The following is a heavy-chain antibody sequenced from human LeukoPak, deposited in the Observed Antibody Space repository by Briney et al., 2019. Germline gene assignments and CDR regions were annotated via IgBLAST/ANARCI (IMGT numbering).Heavy chain of an antibody. CDR1: GFTFSSYA. Sequence: GRSLRLSCAASGFTFSSYAMHWVRQAPGKGLGWVAVISYDGSSKYYAESVKGRFTISRDNSKNTLYLQMNSLRAEDTAVYYCARVSTVTTFYYYYGMDVWGQGTTVTVSS. V-gene: IGHV3-30-3*01. D-gene: IGHD4-17*01. CDR3: ARVSTVTTFYYYYGMDV. J-gene: IGHJ6*02. CDR2: ISYDGSSK.